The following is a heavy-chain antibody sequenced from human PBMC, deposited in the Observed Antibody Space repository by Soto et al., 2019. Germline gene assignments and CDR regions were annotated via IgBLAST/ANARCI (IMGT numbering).Heavy chain of an antibody. CDR2: IYYSGST. D-gene: IGHD2-2*01. CDR1: GGSISSSSYY. J-gene: IGHJ5*02. CDR3: ASRAACSSASVYGDCFDP. V-gene: IGHV4-39*02. Sequence: QLQLQESGPGLVKPSETLSLTCTVSGGSISSSSYYWGWIRQPPGKGLEWIGSIYYSGSTYYNPSRNSRVTLSVDRSNTHSSVKSSSLTAADTALYYSASRAACSSASVYGDCFDPWGQGTLVTVSS.